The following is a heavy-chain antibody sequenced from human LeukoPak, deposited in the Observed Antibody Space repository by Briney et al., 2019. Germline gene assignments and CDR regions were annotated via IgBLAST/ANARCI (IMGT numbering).Heavy chain of an antibody. Sequence: ASVKVSCKASGYTFTSYYMHWVRQAPGQGLEWMGIINPSGGSTSYAQKFQGRVTMTRDTSTSTVYMELSSLRSGDTAVYYCARNLNLYDSSGYCDYWGQGTLVTVSS. CDR3: ARNLNLYDSSGYCDY. D-gene: IGHD3-22*01. J-gene: IGHJ4*02. CDR1: GYTFTSYY. V-gene: IGHV1-46*01. CDR2: INPSGGST.